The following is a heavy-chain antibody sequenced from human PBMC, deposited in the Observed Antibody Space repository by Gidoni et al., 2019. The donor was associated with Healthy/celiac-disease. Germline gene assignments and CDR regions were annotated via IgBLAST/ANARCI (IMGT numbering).Heavy chain of an antibody. J-gene: IGHJ5*02. V-gene: IGHV4-39*01. Sequence: QLQLQESGPGLGKPSETLSLTCTVPGGPISSSSYYWGWIRQPPGKGLEWIGSIYYSGSTYYNPSLKSRVTISVDTSKNQFSLKLSSVTAADTAVYYCARLRYYDSSGYWFDPWGQGTLVTVSS. D-gene: IGHD3-22*01. CDR3: ARLRYYDSSGYWFDP. CDR2: IYYSGST. CDR1: GGPISSSSYY.